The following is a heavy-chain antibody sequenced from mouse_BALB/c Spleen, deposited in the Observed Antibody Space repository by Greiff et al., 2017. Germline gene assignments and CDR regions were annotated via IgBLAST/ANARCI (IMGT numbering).Heavy chain of an antibody. D-gene: IGHD1-1*01. CDR1: GFSLTSYG. CDR2: IWSGGST. CDR3: ARNTDYYGSTWFAY. V-gene: IGHV2-2*02. Sequence: VQLQQSGPGLVQPSQSLSITCTVSGFSLTSYGVHWVRQSPGKGLEWLGVIWSGGSTDYNAAFISRLSISKDNSKSQVFFKMNSLQANDTAIYYCARNTDYYGSTWFAYWGQGTLVTVSA. J-gene: IGHJ3*01.